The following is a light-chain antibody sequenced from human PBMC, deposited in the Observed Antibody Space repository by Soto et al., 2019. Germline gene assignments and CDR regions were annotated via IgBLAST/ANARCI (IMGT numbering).Light chain of an antibody. J-gene: IGKJ4*01. CDR1: QSVSSSY. V-gene: IGKV3-20*01. CDR2: GAS. CDR3: QQYGRSPLT. Sequence: EIVLTQSPGTLSLSPGERATLSCRASQSVSSSYLAWYQQKPGQAPRLLISGASSRATGIPDRFSGSGSGTDFTLTISRLEPEDFAVYYCQQYGRSPLTFXGGTKVDIK.